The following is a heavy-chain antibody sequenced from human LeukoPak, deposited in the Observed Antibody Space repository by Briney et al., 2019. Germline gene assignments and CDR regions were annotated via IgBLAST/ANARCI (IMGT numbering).Heavy chain of an antibody. V-gene: IGHV3-48*04. J-gene: IGHJ4*02. CDR3: AVYDSSGYRNFDY. CDR1: GFAFSSFT. Sequence: GGSLRLSCVASGFAFSSFTMNWVRQAPGKGLEWVSYISGSSSTVYYADSVKGRFTISRDNAKNSLYLQMNSLRAEDTALYYCAVYDSSGYRNFDYWGQGTLVTVSS. D-gene: IGHD3-22*01. CDR2: ISGSSSTV.